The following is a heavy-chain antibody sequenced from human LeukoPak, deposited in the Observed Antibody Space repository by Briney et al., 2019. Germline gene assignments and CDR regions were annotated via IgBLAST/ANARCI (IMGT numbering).Heavy chain of an antibody. CDR3: ARGRSGSYGFFDY. V-gene: IGHV3-74*03. J-gene: IGHJ4*02. CDR1: GFTFSTSW. D-gene: IGHD3-10*01. CDR2: IDSDGSRI. Sequence: GGSLRLSCGGSGFTFSTSWMHWVRQAPGKGLVWVSRIDSDGSRITYADSVKGRFTISRDNAKNTVYLQMNSLRAEDTAVYYCARGRSGSYGFFDYWSLGNLVTVSS.